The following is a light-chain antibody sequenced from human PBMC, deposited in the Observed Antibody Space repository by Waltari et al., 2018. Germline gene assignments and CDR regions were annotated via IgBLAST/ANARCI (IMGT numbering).Light chain of an antibody. CDR2: EVT. Sequence: QSALTQPPSASGSPGQSVTISCSGTSRDVGSYEYVSWYQQHPGKAPKLMIYEVTERPSGVPDRFSGSKSDNTASLTVSGLQADDEADYYCCSYAGHSWVFGGGTRLTVL. V-gene: IGLV2-8*01. CDR1: SRDVGSYEY. CDR3: CSYAGHSWV. J-gene: IGLJ3*02.